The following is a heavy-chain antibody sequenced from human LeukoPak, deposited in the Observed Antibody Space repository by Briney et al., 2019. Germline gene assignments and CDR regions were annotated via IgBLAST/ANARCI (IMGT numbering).Heavy chain of an antibody. D-gene: IGHD3-22*01. CDR1: GGSFSGYY. V-gene: IGHV4-34*01. CDR3: ARGRQDVTMIVVVMTAVSYYLDV. J-gene: IGHJ6*03. CDR2: INPSGST. Sequence: ASETLSLTCAVYGGSFSGYYLTWIRQTPEKGLEWIGEINPSGSTSYYPSLKSRVTISVDTSKNQFSLKSSSVTAADTAVYYCARGRQDVTMIVVVMTAVSYYLDVWGKGITVTVS.